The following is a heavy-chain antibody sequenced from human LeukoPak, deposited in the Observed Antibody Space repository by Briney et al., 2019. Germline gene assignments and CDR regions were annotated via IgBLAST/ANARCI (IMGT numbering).Heavy chain of an antibody. Sequence: PSETLSLTCTVSGGSISSGDYYWSWIRQPPGKGLEWIGYIYYSGSTYHNPSLKSRVTISVDTSKNQFPLKLSSVTAADTAVYYCARDVWGSYRSPLYYYGMDVWGQGTTVTVSS. V-gene: IGHV4-30-4*01. CDR2: IYYSGST. J-gene: IGHJ6*02. CDR1: GGSISSGDYY. D-gene: IGHD3-16*02. CDR3: ARDVWGSYRSPLYYYGMDV.